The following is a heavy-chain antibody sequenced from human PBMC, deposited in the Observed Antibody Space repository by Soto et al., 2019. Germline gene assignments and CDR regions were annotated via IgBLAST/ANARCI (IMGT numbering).Heavy chain of an antibody. D-gene: IGHD4-17*01. J-gene: IGHJ4*02. CDR3: ARGPDYGGKADRGIFDF. Sequence: QVQLVQSGAEVKKPGASVKVSCKASGYSFSSSGISWVRQAPGQGLEWMGWINPYTAKTYYAQNLQGRITMTTDTSTTSAYMELRSLISDDTAVYYCARGPDYGGKADRGIFDFWGQGTLVTVSS. CDR2: INPYTAKT. CDR1: GYSFSSSG. V-gene: IGHV1-18*01.